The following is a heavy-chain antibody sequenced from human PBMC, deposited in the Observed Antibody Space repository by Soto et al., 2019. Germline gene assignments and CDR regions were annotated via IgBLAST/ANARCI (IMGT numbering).Heavy chain of an antibody. Sequence: QVQLQQWGAGLLKPSETLSLTCAVYGGSFSGYYWSWIRQPPGKGLEWSGEINHSGSTNYNPSLKSRVTISVDTSKNQFSLKLSSVTAADTAVYYCARDRLAARKVYYYYGMDVWGQGTTVTVSS. V-gene: IGHV4-34*01. CDR3: ARDRLAARKVYYYYGMDV. D-gene: IGHD6-6*01. CDR1: GGSFSGYY. CDR2: INHSGST. J-gene: IGHJ6*02.